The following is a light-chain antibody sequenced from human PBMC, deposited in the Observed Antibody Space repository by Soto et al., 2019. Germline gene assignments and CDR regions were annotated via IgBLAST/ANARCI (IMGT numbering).Light chain of an antibody. CDR2: DVN. CDR1: SSDIGAYNY. Sequence: QSVLTQPASVSGSPGQSITISCTGTSSDIGAYNYVSWYQQNPGKAPRLMIYDVNNRPSGVSNRFSGSKSGNTASLTISGLQAEDEADYYCNSLTTSNSYVFGSGTKVTVL. V-gene: IGLV2-14*03. CDR3: NSLTTSNSYV. J-gene: IGLJ1*01.